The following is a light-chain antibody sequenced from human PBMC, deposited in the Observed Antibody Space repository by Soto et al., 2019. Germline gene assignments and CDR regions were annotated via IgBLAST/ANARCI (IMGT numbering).Light chain of an antibody. CDR3: QTWGTGDWV. J-gene: IGLJ3*02. CDR2: LNSDGSH. Sequence: QLVLTQSPSASASLGASVKLTCTLSSGHSSYAIAWHQQQPEKGPRYLMKLNSDGSHSKGDGIPDRFSGSSSGAERYLTISSLQSEDEADYYCQTWGTGDWVFGGGTNLTVL. V-gene: IGLV4-69*01. CDR1: SGHSSYA.